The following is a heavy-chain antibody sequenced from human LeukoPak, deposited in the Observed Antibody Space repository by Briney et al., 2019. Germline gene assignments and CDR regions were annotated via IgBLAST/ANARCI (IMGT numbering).Heavy chain of an antibody. D-gene: IGHD1-26*01. CDR2: IRYDGSNK. J-gene: IGHJ4*02. CDR1: GFTFSSYG. CDR3: AKDPGGSYSGFDY. V-gene: IGHV3-30*02. Sequence: PGGSLRLSCAASGFTFSSYGMHWVRQAPGKGLEWVAFIRYDGSNKYYADSVKGRFTISRDNSKNTLYLQMNSLRAEDTAVYYCAKDPGGSYSGFDYWGQGTLVTVSS.